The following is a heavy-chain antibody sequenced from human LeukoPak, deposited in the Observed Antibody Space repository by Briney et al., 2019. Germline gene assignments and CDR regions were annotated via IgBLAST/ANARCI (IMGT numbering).Heavy chain of an antibody. D-gene: IGHD3-22*01. CDR3: ARATGYHDNSGYYWFDP. J-gene: IGHJ5*02. CDR1: GGSISSGTYF. Sequence: SETLSLTCTVSGGSISSGTYFWNWIRQPAGKGLEWIGRIWPSGSTNYNPSLKSRVTISVDTSKNQFFLKLSSVTAADTAVYYCARATGYHDNSGYYWFDPWGQGTLVTVSS. CDR2: IWPSGST. V-gene: IGHV4-61*02.